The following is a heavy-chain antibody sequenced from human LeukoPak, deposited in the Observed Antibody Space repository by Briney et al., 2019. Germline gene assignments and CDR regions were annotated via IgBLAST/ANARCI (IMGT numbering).Heavy chain of an antibody. D-gene: IGHD2-21*02. CDR1: GFTFSSYE. Sequence: GGSLRLSCAASGFTFSSYEMNWVRQAPGKGLEWVSYISSSSSTIYYADSVKGRFTISRDNAKNSLYLQMNSLRAEDTAVYYCARAPCGGDCYGKRLDYWGQGTLVTVSS. V-gene: IGHV3-48*01. J-gene: IGHJ4*02. CDR3: ARAPCGGDCYGKRLDY. CDR2: ISSSSSTI.